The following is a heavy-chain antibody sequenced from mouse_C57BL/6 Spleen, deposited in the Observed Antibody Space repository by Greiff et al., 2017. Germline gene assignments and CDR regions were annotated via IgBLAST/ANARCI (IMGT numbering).Heavy chain of an antibody. V-gene: IGHV1-59*01. J-gene: IGHJ3*01. CDR3: AREGDYYGSSYVAWFAY. CDR1: GYTFTSYW. Sequence: QVQLQQPGAELVRPGTSVKLSCKASGYTFTSYWMHWVKQRPGQGLEWIGVIDPSDSYTNYNQKFKGKATLTVDTSSSTAYMQLSSLTSEDSAVYYCAREGDYYGSSYVAWFAYWGQGTLVTVSA. D-gene: IGHD1-1*01. CDR2: IDPSDSYT.